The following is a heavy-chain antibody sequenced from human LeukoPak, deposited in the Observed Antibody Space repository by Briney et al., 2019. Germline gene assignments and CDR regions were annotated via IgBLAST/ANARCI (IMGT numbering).Heavy chain of an antibody. D-gene: IGHD2-21*02. CDR2: IKEDGSEK. Sequence: GGSLRLSCAASGFTFSTYWMRWVRQAPGKGLEWVANIKEDGSEKYYVDSVKGRFTISRDNAKNSLYLQMNSLRAEDTAVYYCARLVVVVTANWFDPWGQGTLVTVSS. J-gene: IGHJ5*02. CDR1: GFTFSTYW. V-gene: IGHV3-7*01. CDR3: ARLVVVVTANWFDP.